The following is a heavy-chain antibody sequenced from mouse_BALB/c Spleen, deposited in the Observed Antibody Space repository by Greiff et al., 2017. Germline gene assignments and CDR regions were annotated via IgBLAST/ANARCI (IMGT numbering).Heavy chain of an antibody. CDR1: GFTFSDAW. J-gene: IGHJ4*01. Sequence: EVKLVESGGGLVQHGGSMKLSCAASGFTFSDAWMDWVRQSPEKGLEWVAEIRSKANNHATYYAETVKGRFTISRDDSKSSAYLQMNSLRAEDTGIYYCTSYGYGYYAMDYWGQGTSVTVSS. V-gene: IGHV6-6*01. CDR2: IRSKANNHAT. CDR3: TSYGYGYYAMDY. D-gene: IGHD2-2*01.